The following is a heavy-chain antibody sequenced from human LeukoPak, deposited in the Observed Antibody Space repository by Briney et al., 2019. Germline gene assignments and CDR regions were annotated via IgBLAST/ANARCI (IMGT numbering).Heavy chain of an antibody. J-gene: IGHJ6*02. CDR1: GYTFTSYD. D-gene: IGHD6-13*01. CDR3: AGGIAAAESIYYYYYGMDV. CDR2: MNPNSGNT. Sequence: GSVKVSCKASGYTFTSYDINWVRQAPGQGLEWMGWMNPNSGNTGYAQKFQGRVTMTRNTSISTAYMELSSLRSDDTAVYYCAGGIAAAESIYYYYYGMDVWSQGTTVTVSS. V-gene: IGHV1-8*01.